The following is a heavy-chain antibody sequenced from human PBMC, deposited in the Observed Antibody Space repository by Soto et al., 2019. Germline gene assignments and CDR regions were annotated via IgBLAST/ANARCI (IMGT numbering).Heavy chain of an antibody. D-gene: IGHD3-10*01. J-gene: IGHJ6*03. CDR1: GFTFSSYA. CDR2: ISYDGSNK. V-gene: IGHV3-30-3*01. CDR3: AKGRGERGYYYYYMDV. Sequence: PGGSLRLSCAASGFTFSSYAMHWVRQAPGKGLEWVAVISYDGSNKYYADSVKGRFTISRDNSKNTLYLQMNSLRAEDTAVYYCAKGRGERGYYYYYMDVWGKGTTVTVSS.